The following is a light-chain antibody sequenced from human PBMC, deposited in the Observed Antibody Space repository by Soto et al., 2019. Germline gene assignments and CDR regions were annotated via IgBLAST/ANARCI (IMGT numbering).Light chain of an antibody. V-gene: IGLV4-69*01. CDR2: LNSDGSH. Sequence: QLVLTQPPSASASLGASVKLSCTLSSGHNSYAIAWHQQQPEKGPRYLMKLNSDGSHSKGDGIPDRFSGSSSVAERYLTISSLQSEDEADYCCQTWSTDIRVFGVGTQLTVL. CDR3: QTWSTDIRV. J-gene: IGLJ3*02. CDR1: SGHNSYA.